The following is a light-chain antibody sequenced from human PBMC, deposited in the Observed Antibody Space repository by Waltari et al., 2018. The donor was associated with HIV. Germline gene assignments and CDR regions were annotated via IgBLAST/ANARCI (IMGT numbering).Light chain of an antibody. J-gene: IGLJ3*02. CDR1: SSDGGGYTY. V-gene: IGLV2-14*03. CDR3: SSYTSSTSWV. CDR2: DVS. Sequence: SALTQHASVSGAPGQSITISSTGTSSDGGGYTYVSWYQQHTGKAPKVMFYDVSNRSLVVSIRFSGSKADNTASLTISGLQAEDEADYYCSSYTSSTSWVFGGGTKLTVL.